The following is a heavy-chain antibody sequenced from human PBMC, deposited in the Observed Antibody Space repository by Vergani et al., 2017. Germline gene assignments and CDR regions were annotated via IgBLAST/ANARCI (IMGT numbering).Heavy chain of an antibody. CDR1: GFTFSSYS. D-gene: IGHD3-16*01. J-gene: IGHJ6*03. V-gene: IGHV3-48*04. CDR3: ARDGAYYYYYYYMDV. CDR2: ISSSSSTI. Sequence: EVQLVESGGGLVQPGGSLRLSCAASGFTFSSYSMNWVRQAPGKGLEWVSYISSSSSTIYYADSVKGRFTISRDNAKNSLYLQMNSLRAEDTAVYYCARDGAYYYYYYYMDVWGKGTTVTVSS.